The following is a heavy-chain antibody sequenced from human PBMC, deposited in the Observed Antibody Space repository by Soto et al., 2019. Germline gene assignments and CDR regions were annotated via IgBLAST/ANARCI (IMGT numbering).Heavy chain of an antibody. D-gene: IGHD6-19*01. V-gene: IGHV3-74*01. CDR2: INSDGSST. CDR1: GFTFSSYW. J-gene: IGHJ5*02. Sequence: GGSLRLSCAASGFTFSSYWMHWVRQAPGKGLVWVSRINSDGSSTSYADSVKGRFTISRDNAKNTLYLQMNGLRAEDTAVYYCARGAFWYSSGWDWFDPWGQGTLVTVSS. CDR3: ARGAFWYSSGWDWFDP.